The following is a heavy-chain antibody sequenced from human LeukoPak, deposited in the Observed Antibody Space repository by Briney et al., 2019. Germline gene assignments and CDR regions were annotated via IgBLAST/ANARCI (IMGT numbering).Heavy chain of an antibody. D-gene: IGHD6-13*01. V-gene: IGHV3-30*18. CDR3: AKSAGYSSNWFFDV. CDR2: ISYDGSDK. Sequence: PGRSLRLSCATSGFIFDTYGMHWVRQAPGKGLEWVAVISYDGSDKNYADSVKGRFTISRDNSKNTLYLQLNSLRAGDTAVYYCAKSAGYSSNWFFDVWGQGALVAVSS. J-gene: IGHJ4*02. CDR1: GFIFDTYG.